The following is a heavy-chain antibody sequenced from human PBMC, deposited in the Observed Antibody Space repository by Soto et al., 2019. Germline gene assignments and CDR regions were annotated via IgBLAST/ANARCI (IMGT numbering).Heavy chain of an antibody. CDR1: GDSVSSNSAA. CDR3: AGTTSHQWYYMDV. CDR2: TYYRSRWYN. D-gene: IGHD1-7*01. J-gene: IGHJ6*03. Sequence: QVQLQESGPGLVKPSQTLSLTCAISGDSVSSNSAAWNWIRLSPSRGLEWLARTYYRSRWYNDYAVSVRSRIPVNPDTSTNQFSLQLTSVTPEDTAVYYCAGTTSHQWYYMDVWGKGTTVTVSS. V-gene: IGHV6-1*01.